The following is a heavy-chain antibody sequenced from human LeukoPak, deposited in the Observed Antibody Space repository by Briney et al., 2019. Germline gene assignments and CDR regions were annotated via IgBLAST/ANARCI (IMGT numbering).Heavy chain of an antibody. D-gene: IGHD3-10*01. CDR3: ARAYGPGLRYYFDY. CDR2: INPNSGGT. Sequence: ASVKVSCKASGYTFTGYYMHWVRQAPGQGLEWMGWINPNSGGTNYAQKFQGWVTMTRDTSISTAYMELSRLRSDDTAEYYCARAYGPGLRYYFDYWGQGTLVTVSS. J-gene: IGHJ4*02. V-gene: IGHV1-2*04. CDR1: GYTFTGYY.